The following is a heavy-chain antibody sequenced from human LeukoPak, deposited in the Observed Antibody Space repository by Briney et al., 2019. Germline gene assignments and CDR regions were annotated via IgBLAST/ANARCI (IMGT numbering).Heavy chain of an antibody. CDR3: ARWYSSTAFDY. V-gene: IGHV3-48*01. CDR2: ISSSSSTI. CDR1: GFTFSSYS. Sequence: GGSLRLSCAASGFTFSSYSMNWVRQAPGKGLEWVSYISSSSSTIYYADSVKGRFTISRDNSKNTLYLQMNSLRAEDTAVYYCARWYSSTAFDYWGQGTLVTVSS. D-gene: IGHD6-13*01. J-gene: IGHJ4*02.